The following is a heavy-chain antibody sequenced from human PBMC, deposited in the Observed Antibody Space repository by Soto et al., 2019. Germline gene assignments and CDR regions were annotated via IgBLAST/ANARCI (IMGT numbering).Heavy chain of an antibody. CDR2: ISSSGSTI. Sequence: EVQLVESGGGLVQPGGSLRLSCAASGFTFSSYSMNWVRQAPGKGLEWVSYISSSGSTIYYADSVKGRFTISRDNAKNSLYLQMNSLRAEDTAVYYCARDLGPAGVVPAAVFYLWGRGTLVTVSS. D-gene: IGHD2-2*01. J-gene: IGHJ2*01. CDR3: ARDLGPAGVVPAAVFYL. CDR1: GFTFSSYS. V-gene: IGHV3-48*04.